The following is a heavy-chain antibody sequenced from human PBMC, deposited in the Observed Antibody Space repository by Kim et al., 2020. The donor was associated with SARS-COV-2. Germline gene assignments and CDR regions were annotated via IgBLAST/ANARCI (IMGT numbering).Heavy chain of an antibody. CDR1: GFTFSSYA. D-gene: IGHD6-19*01. J-gene: IGHJ4*02. CDR3: AKDGGIAVAGTHY. CDR2: ISGSGGGT. V-gene: IGHV3-23*01. Sequence: GGSLRLSCAASGFTFSSYAMSWVRQAPGKGLEWVSAISGSGGGTYYADSVKGRFTISRDNSKNTLYLQMNSLRAEDTAVYYCAKDGGIAVAGTHYWGQGTLVTVSS.